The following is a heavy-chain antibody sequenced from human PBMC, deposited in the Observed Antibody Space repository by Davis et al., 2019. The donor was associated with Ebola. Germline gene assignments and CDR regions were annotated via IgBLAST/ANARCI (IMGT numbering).Heavy chain of an antibody. V-gene: IGHV3-23*01. J-gene: IGHJ2*01. D-gene: IGHD5-12*01. Sequence: GESLKISCAASGFTFSSYTLAWVRQAPGKGLQWVSSIGGGDSPYYTDSVKGRFTISTDTSKNTLYLQMNSLRGDDTAIYYCARTRGYVGSTWWFFGLWGRGTLVTVSS. CDR3: ARTRGYVGSTWWFFGL. CDR2: IGGGDSP. CDR1: GFTFSSYT.